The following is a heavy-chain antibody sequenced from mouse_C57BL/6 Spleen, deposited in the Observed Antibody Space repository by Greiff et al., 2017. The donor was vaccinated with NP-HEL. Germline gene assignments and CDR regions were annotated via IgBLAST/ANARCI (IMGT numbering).Heavy chain of an antibody. V-gene: IGHV1-80*01. CDR3: ARSSGSSPAWCAY. J-gene: IGHJ3*01. CDR1: AYAFSSYW. CDR2: FYPGDGDL. D-gene: IGHD1-1*01. Sequence: VQLQQSGAELVKPGASVKIPRKAFAYAFSSYWMNWVKQRPGKGLEWIGQFYPGDGDLNYTGKFKGKATSTAAKSSSTAYMQLSSLTSKDSAVYFCARSSGSSPAWCAYWGQGTLVTVSA.